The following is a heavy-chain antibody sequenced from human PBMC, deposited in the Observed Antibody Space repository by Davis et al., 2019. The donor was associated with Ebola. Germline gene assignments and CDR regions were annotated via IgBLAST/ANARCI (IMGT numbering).Heavy chain of an antibody. Sequence: ASVKVSCKASGYTFTGYYMHWVRQAPGQGLEWMGWINPNSGGTKYAQKFQGRVTMTRDTSTSTAYMELSRLTSDDTAVYFCARDGSSSNEKSGELDYWGQGPLVTVSS. CDR3: ARDGSSSNEKSGELDY. CDR2: INPNSGGT. V-gene: IGHV1-2*02. D-gene: IGHD3-10*01. CDR1: GYTFTGYY. J-gene: IGHJ4*02.